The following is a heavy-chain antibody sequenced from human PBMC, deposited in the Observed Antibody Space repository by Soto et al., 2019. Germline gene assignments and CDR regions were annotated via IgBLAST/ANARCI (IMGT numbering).Heavy chain of an antibody. CDR2: IIPIFGTA. J-gene: IGHJ6*02. CDR1: GGTFSSYA. V-gene: IGHV1-69*13. Sequence: SVKVSCKASGGTFSSYAISWVRQAPGQGLEWMGGIIPIFGTANYAQKFQGRVTITADESTSTAYMELSSLRSEDTAVYYCARDLSEVVVAEAYYYGMDVWGQGTTVTVSS. D-gene: IGHD2-15*01. CDR3: ARDLSEVVVAEAYYYGMDV.